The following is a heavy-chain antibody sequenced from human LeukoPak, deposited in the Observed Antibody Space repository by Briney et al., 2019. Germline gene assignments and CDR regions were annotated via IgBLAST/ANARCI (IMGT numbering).Heavy chain of an antibody. CDR2: ISPSGGST. CDR1: GYTFTGYW. Sequence: ASVKVSCKAFGYTFTGYWMHWVRQAPGQGPEWMEVISPSGGSTIYAQKFKGRVTLTRDMSTSTDYLELSSLRSEDTAVYYCARDNSVRDEAWGFNPWGQGTLVTVSS. CDR3: ARDNSVRDEAWGFNP. J-gene: IGHJ5*02. D-gene: IGHD5-24*01. V-gene: IGHV1-46*01.